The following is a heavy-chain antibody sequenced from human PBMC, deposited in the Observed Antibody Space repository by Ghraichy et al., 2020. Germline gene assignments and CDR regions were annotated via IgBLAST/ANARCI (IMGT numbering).Heavy chain of an antibody. Sequence: GGSLRLSCVASGLIFSRDWMTWVRQAPGKGLEWVANINQDGREKYYVGSVKGRFTISRDNSQSTLFLQMNNLSAEDTAVYYCSSGDTFDFWGRGTMVTVAS. CDR1: GLIFSRDW. CDR2: INQDGREK. D-gene: IGHD3-10*01. CDR3: SSGDTFDF. J-gene: IGHJ3*01. V-gene: IGHV3-7*03.